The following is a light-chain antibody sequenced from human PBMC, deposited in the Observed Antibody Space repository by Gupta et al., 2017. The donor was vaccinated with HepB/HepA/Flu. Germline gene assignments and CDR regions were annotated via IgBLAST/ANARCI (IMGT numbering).Light chain of an antibody. CDR1: SSNIGAGYD. CDR2: GNS. Sequence: QSVLTQPPSVAGAPGQRVTISCTGSSSNIGAGYDVHWYQQHPGTAPKLLIYGNSNRPSGVPDRFSGSKSGTSASLAITGLQAEEEADYYCQSYDSILSGRLVFGGGTKLTVL. V-gene: IGLV1-40*01. CDR3: QSYDSILSGRLV. J-gene: IGLJ3*02.